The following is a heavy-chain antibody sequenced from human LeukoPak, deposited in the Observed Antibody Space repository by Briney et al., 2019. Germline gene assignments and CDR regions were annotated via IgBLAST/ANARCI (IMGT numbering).Heavy chain of an antibody. CDR3: ARGGGYSYGQIDNWFDP. CDR2: MKQDGSEK. V-gene: IGHV3-7*01. Sequence: GSLRLSCAASGFTFSNYWMSWVRQAPGKGLEWVANMKQDGSEKYYVDSVKGRFTISRDNAKNSLYLQMNSLRAEDTAVYYCARGGGYSYGQIDNWFDPWGQGTLVTVSS. CDR1: GFTFSNYW. J-gene: IGHJ5*02. D-gene: IGHD5-18*01.